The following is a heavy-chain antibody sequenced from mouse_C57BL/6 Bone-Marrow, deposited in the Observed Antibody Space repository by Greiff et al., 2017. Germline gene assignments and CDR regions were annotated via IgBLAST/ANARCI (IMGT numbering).Heavy chain of an antibody. CDR2: IYPRSGNP. D-gene: IGHD2-10*01. CDR1: GYTFTSYG. CDR3: ALLDD. Sequence: VQLQQSAAELARPGASVKLSCKASGYTFTSYGISWVKQRTGQGLEWIGEIYPRSGNPYYNEKFKGKATLTADKSSSTAYMELRSLTSEDSAVYFCALLDDWGQGTTLTVSS. V-gene: IGHV1-81*01. J-gene: IGHJ2*01.